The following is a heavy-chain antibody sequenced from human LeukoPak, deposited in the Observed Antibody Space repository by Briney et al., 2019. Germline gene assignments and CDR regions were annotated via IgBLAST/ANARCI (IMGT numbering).Heavy chain of an antibody. V-gene: IGHV4-61*02. CDR2: IYTSGST. Sequence: PSETLSLTCTVSGGSISSGSYYWSWIRQPAGKGLEWIGRIYTSGSTNYNPSLKSRVTISVDTFKNQFSLKLSSVTAADTAVYYCARDPRMSGYYDYWGQGTLVTVSS. CDR3: ARDPRMSGYYDY. J-gene: IGHJ4*02. D-gene: IGHD3-3*01. CDR1: GGSISSGSYY.